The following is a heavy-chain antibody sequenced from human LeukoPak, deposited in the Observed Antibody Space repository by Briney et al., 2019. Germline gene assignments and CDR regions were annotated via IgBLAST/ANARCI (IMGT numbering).Heavy chain of an antibody. J-gene: IGHJ4*02. Sequence: PSETLSLTCAVYGGSFSGYYWSWIRQPPGKGLEWIGEINHSGSTNYNPSLKSRVTISVDKSKNQFSLKLTSVTAADTAVYHCSRGAVGATRGSLDYWGQGTLVTVSS. CDR1: GGSFSGYY. D-gene: IGHD1-26*01. V-gene: IGHV4-34*01. CDR3: SRGAVGATRGSLDY. CDR2: INHSGST.